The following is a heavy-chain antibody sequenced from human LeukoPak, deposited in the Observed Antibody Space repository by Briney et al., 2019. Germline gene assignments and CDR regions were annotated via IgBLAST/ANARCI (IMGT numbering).Heavy chain of an antibody. V-gene: IGHV3-53*01. J-gene: IGHJ4*02. CDR1: GFTVSSNY. CDR2: IYSGGST. Sequence: GGSLRLSCAASGFTVSSNYMSWVRQAPGKGLEWASVIYSGGSTYYTYSVKGRFTISRDNSKNTLYLQMNSLRAEDTAVYYCAGNYYDSSGDHYWGQGTLVTVSS. CDR3: AGNYYDSSGDHY. D-gene: IGHD3-22*01.